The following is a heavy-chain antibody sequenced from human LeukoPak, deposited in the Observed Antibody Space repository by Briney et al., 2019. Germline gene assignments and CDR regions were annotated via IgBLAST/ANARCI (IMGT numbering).Heavy chain of an antibody. J-gene: IGHJ4*02. CDR2: IKSKADGGTT. Sequence: PGRSLRLSCAASGFTFSNAWMNWVRQAPGKGLEWVGRIKSKADGGTTDYAAPVKGRFTISRDDSKNTLYLQMNSLKTEDTAVYYCSTHLVLMVAFDYWGQGTLVTVSS. CDR1: GFTFSNAW. V-gene: IGHV3-15*01. D-gene: IGHD2-8*01. CDR3: STHLVLMVAFDY.